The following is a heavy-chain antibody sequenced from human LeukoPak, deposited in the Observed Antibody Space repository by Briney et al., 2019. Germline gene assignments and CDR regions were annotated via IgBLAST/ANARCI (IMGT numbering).Heavy chain of an antibody. J-gene: IGHJ3*02. Sequence: GGSLTLSCVASGLTVNSNYMSWVRQAPGKGLEWVSAIYSGGATYYADSVKGRFTVSRDDSKNTLYLQMYRLRVEDTAMYYCVSQKWLYAFDIWGQGTMVTVSS. V-gene: IGHV3-53*01. D-gene: IGHD5-24*01. CDR2: IYSGGAT. CDR3: VSQKWLYAFDI. CDR1: GLTVNSNY.